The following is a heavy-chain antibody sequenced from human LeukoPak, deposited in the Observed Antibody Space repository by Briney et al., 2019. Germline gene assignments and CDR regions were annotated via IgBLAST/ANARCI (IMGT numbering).Heavy chain of an antibody. D-gene: IGHD6-13*01. J-gene: IGHJ5*02. V-gene: IGHV3-53*01. Sequence: PGGSLRLSCAASGFTVSSNYMTWVRQAPGKGLEWVSVIYSGGSTYYADSVKGRFTISRDNSKNTLYLQMNSLRAEDTAVYYRAKGRGIAAAGRGFDPWGQGTLVTVSS. CDR2: IYSGGST. CDR1: GFTVSSNY. CDR3: AKGRGIAAAGRGFDP.